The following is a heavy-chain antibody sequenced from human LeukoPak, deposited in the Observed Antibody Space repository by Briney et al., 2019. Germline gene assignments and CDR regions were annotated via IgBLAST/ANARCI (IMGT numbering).Heavy chain of an antibody. CDR3: AAVIDY. CDR1: GFTFSSYG. J-gene: IGHJ4*02. Sequence: GGSLRLSCAASGFTFSSYGMHWVRQAPGKGLEWVAVISYDGSNKYYADSVKGRFTISRDNSKNTLYLQMNSLRPEDTAVYYCAAVIDYWGQGTLVTVSS. V-gene: IGHV3-30*03. CDR2: ISYDGSNK.